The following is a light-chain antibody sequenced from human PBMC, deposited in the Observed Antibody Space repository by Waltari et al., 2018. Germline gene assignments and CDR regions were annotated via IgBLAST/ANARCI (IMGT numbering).Light chain of an antibody. CDR1: PSLLKSSYNKND. CDR3: HQYYSTLWT. Sequence: DIVMTQSPDSLAVSLGERASINCKSSPSLLKSSYNKNDLAWYQQKPGQPPKLLIYWASIRESDVPDRFSGSGSGTDFTLTISSLQAEDVAVYYCHQYYSTLWTFGQGTKVEIK. V-gene: IGKV4-1*01. CDR2: WAS. J-gene: IGKJ1*01.